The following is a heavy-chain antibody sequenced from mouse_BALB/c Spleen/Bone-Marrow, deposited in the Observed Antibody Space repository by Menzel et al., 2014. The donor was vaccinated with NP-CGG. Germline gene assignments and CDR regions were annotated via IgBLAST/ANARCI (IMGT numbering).Heavy chain of an antibody. D-gene: IGHD1-1*01. Sequence: DVMLVESGGGLVQPGGSLKLSCAASGFDFXRYWMSWVRQAPGKGLEWIGEINPDSSTINYTPSLKDKFIISRDNAKNTLYLQMSKVRSEDTALYYCERLSYYGRFAYWGQGTLVTVSA. CDR1: GFDFXRYW. CDR3: ERLSYYGRFAY. CDR2: INPDSSTI. J-gene: IGHJ3*01. V-gene: IGHV4-1*02.